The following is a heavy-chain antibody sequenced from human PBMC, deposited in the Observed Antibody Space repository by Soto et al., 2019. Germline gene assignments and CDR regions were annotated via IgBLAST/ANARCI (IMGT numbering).Heavy chain of an antibody. Sequence: GGALKLSCAAPRFPVRRNYMSSVRPAPGKGLEWVSVIYSGGSTYYADSVKGRFTISRDNSKNTLYLQMNSLRAEDTAVYYCAREALLWFGESYYFDYWGQGTLVTVSS. CDR1: RFPVRRNY. J-gene: IGHJ4*02. V-gene: IGHV3-66*01. CDR2: IYSGGST. D-gene: IGHD3-10*01. CDR3: AREALLWFGESYYFDY.